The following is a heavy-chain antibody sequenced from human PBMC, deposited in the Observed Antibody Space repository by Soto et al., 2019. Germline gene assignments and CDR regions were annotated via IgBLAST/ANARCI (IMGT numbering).Heavy chain of an antibody. CDR1: GGTFSSYA. J-gene: IGHJ6*02. CDR3: ARDKYYYYYYGMDV. CDR2: IIPIFGTA. Sequence: GASVKVSCKASGGTFSSYAISWVRQAPGQGLEWMGGIIPIFGTANYAQKFQGRVTITADESTSTAYMELSSLRSEDTVVYYCARDKYYYYYYGMDVWGQGTTVTVSS. V-gene: IGHV1-69*13.